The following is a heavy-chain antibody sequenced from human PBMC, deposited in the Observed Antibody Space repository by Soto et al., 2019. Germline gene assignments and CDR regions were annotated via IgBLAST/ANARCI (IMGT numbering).Heavy chain of an antibody. CDR3: ARDGVSLIAVAGKGWFDP. V-gene: IGHV3-33*01. D-gene: IGHD6-19*01. CDR2: IWYDGSNK. CDR1: GFTFSSYG. J-gene: IGHJ5*02. Sequence: QVQLVESGGGVVQPGRSLRLSCAASGFTFSSYGMHWVRQAPGKGLEWVAVIWYDGSNKYYADSVKGRFTISRDNSKNKVYLQMNSLRAEDKAVYYCARDGVSLIAVAGKGWFDPWGQGTLVTVSS.